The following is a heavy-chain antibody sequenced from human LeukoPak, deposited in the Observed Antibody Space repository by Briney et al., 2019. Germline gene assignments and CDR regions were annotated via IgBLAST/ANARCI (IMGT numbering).Heavy chain of an antibody. CDR3: ARDTLGAKAL. D-gene: IGHD1-26*01. V-gene: IGHV4-59*01. CDR2: IYYSGST. CDR1: GGSISSYY. J-gene: IGHJ4*02. Sequence: SETLSPTCTVSGGSISSYYWSWIRQPPGKGLEWIGYIYYSGSTNYNPSLKSRVTISVDTSKNQFSLKLSSVTAADTAVYYCARDTLGAKALWGQGTLVTVSS.